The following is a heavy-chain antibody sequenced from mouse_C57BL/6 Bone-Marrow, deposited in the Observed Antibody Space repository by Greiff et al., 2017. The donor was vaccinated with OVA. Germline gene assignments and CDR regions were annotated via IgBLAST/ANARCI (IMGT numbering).Heavy chain of an antibody. CDR1: GYTFTDYY. V-gene: IGHV1-19*01. CDR2: INPYNGGT. CDR3: ARDYYGSSPYY. J-gene: IGHJ2*01. Sequence: EVQRVESGPVLVKPGASVKMSCKASGYTFTDYYMNWVKQSHGKSLEWIGVINPYNGGTSFNQKFKGKATLTVDKSSSTAYMELNSLTSEDSAVYYCARDYYGSSPYYWGQGTTLTVSS. D-gene: IGHD1-1*01.